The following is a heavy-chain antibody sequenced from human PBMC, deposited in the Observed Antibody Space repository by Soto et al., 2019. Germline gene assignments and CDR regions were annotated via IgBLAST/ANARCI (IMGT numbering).Heavy chain of an antibody. Sequence: SETLSLTCTVSGGSIGSSSSYWGWIRQPPGKGLEWIGSIYYSGGTYYNPSLKSRVTISVDTSKNQFSLKLTSVTAADTAVYFCARQFDYDHSIDLWGQGTLVTVSS. CDR1: GGSIGSSSSY. CDR2: IYYSGGT. D-gene: IGHD4-17*01. CDR3: ARQFDYDHSIDL. J-gene: IGHJ5*02. V-gene: IGHV4-39*01.